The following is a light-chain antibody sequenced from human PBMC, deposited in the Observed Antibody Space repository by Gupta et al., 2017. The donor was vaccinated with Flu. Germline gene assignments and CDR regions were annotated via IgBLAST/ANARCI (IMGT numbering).Light chain of an antibody. CDR3: QVWDSSSEQVV. CDR1: NLGDVS. Sequence: GKTARLTCGASNLGDVSVQWYQQRPGQAPVLVIHDDSDRPSGIPERFSGSNSGDTATLTISGVEAGDEADYFCQVWDSSSEQVVFGGGTKLTVL. V-gene: IGLV3-21*03. CDR2: DDS. J-gene: IGLJ2*01.